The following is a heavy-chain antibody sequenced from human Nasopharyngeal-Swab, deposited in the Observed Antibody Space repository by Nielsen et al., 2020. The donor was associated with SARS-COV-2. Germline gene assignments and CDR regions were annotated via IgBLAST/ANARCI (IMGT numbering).Heavy chain of an antibody. V-gene: IGHV3-53*01. Sequence: GESLTISCAASGFTVSSNYISWVRHAPGKGLEWVSVIYTGGSTYYADSVKGRFTISRDNSKNTLYLQMNSLGAEDTAVYYCANLAAAGGIDAFDIWGQGTMVTVSS. CDR2: IYTGGST. D-gene: IGHD6-13*01. J-gene: IGHJ3*02. CDR1: GFTVSSNY. CDR3: ANLAAAGGIDAFDI.